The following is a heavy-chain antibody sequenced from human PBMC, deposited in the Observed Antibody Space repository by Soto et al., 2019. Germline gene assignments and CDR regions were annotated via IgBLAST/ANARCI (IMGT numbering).Heavy chain of an antibody. J-gene: IGHJ5*01. D-gene: IGHD2-21*01. CDR2: INHSGST. V-gene: IGHV4-34*01. CDR1: GGSFSGYY. CDR3: ASDPATYSGAAKAPYGLFNT. Sequence: PSETLSLTCAVSGGSFSGYYWSWIRQPPGKGLEWIGEINHSGSTNYNPSLKSRVTISVDTSKNQFSLKLSSVAAADTAVYYCASDPATYSGAAKAPYGLFNTLGHGTLIT.